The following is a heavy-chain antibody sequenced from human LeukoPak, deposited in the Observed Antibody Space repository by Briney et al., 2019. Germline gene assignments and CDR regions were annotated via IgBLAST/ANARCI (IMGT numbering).Heavy chain of an antibody. J-gene: IGHJ4*02. CDR1: GFTFSSYS. V-gene: IGHV3-21*01. D-gene: IGHD4-17*01. CDR2: ISSSSSYI. Sequence: GGSLRLSCAAPGFTFSSYSMNWVRQAPGKGLEWVSSISSSSSYIYYADSVKGRFTISRDNAKNSLYLQMNSLRAEDTAVYYCARDENDYGDPLDYWGQGTLVTVSS. CDR3: ARDENDYGDPLDY.